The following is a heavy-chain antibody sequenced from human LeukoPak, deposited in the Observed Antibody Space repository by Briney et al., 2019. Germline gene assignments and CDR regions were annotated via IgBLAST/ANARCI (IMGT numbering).Heavy chain of an antibody. CDR1: GFTFSSYA. V-gene: IGHV3-23*01. D-gene: IGHD5-12*01. CDR2: ISGSGGST. CDR3: AKQAGRGYDSLFDY. Sequence: PGGSLRLSCAASGFTFSSYAMSWVRQAPGKGLQWVSAISGSGGSTYYADSVKGRFTISRDNSKNTLYLQMKSLRAEDTAVYYCAKQAGRGYDSLFDYWGQGTLVTVSS. J-gene: IGHJ4*02.